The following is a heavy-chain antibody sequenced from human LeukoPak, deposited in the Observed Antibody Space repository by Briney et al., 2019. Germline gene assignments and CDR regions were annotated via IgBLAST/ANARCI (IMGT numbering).Heavy chain of an antibody. J-gene: IGHJ6*03. CDR1: GFSFTNYA. Sequence: GGSLRLSCAASGFSFTNYALNWVRQAPGKGLEWVSVVSYDGSNKYYADSVKGRFTISRDNSKNTVYLQMHSLRTEDTAIYYCARDPTFSGSGYYMDVWGKGTTVTVSS. CDR3: ARDPTFSGSGYYMDV. D-gene: IGHD1-26*01. V-gene: IGHV3-30*04. CDR2: VSYDGSNK.